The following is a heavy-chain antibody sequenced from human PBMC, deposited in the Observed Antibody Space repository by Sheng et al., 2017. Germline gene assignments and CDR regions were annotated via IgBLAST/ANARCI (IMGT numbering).Heavy chain of an antibody. CDR3: ARVPIGMVGGVIIPLES. CDR1: GGTFSHSG. CDR2: VIPILHIT. D-gene: IGHD3-10*01. J-gene: IGHJ4*02. V-gene: IGHV1-69*10. Sequence: QVHLVQSGAEVKKPGSSVKVSCKASGGTFSHSGINWVRQAPGQGLEWMGAVIPILHITVSAPKFQGRVTLTADKSTTTAYMELTGLTSDDTAVYYCARVPIGMVGGVIIPLESWGQGTPVTVSS.